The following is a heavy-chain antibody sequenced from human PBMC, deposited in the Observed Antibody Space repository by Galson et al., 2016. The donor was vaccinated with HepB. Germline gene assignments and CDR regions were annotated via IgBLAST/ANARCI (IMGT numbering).Heavy chain of an antibody. CDR1: GFAFSSFD. D-gene: IGHD3-3*01. V-gene: IGHV3-13*01. Sequence: SLRLSCAASGFAFSSFDMHWVRQATGKGLEWVSAIGTAGDTYYPDAVKGRFTISRENAKKSLSLQMNSLRDEDTAVYYCARGVGHDFWSSNYGFDHWGQGTQVTVSS. CDR3: ARGVGHDFWSSNYGFDH. J-gene: IGHJ4*02. CDR2: IGTAGDT.